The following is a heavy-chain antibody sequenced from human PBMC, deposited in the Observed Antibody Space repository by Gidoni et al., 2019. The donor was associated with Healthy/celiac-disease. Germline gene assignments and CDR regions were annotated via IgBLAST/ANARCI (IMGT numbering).Heavy chain of an antibody. D-gene: IGHD4-17*01. J-gene: IGHJ5*02. V-gene: IGHV3-23*01. CDR1: GFTFSSYP. CDR2: ISGSGGST. CDR3: AKDLPEFYTVTRDNWFDP. Sequence: EVQLLESGGGLVQPGVSLRLSCAASGFTFSSYPMSWVRQAPGKGVGGVSAISGSGGSTYYADSVKGRFTISRDNSKNTLYLQMNSLRAEDTAVYYCAKDLPEFYTVTRDNWFDPWGQGTLVTVSS.